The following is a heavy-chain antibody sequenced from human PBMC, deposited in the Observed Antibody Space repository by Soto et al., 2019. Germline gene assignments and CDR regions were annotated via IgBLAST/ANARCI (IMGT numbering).Heavy chain of an antibody. J-gene: IGHJ4*02. CDR3: ARADGRGTYYYDSSGYHRSFDY. Sequence: PGGSLRLSCAASGFTFSSYGMHWVRQAPGKGLEWVAVIWYDGSNKYYADSVKGRFTISRDNSKNTLYLQMNSLRAEDTAVYYCARADGRGTYYYDSSGYHRSFDYWGQGTLVTVSS. D-gene: IGHD3-22*01. CDR2: IWYDGSNK. V-gene: IGHV3-33*01. CDR1: GFTFSSYG.